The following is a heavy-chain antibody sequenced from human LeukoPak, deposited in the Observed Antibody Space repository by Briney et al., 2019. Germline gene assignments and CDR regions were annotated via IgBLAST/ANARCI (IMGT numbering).Heavy chain of an antibody. CDR1: GGSISSYY. V-gene: IGHV4-59*01. Sequence: SETLSLTCTVSGGSISSYYWSWIRQPPGKGLEWIGYIYYSGSTNYNPSLKSRVTISVDTSKNQFSLKLSSVTAADTAVYYCARGQFYYYGVDVWGQGTTVTVSS. CDR3: ARGQFYYYGVDV. J-gene: IGHJ6*02. CDR2: IYYSGST. D-gene: IGHD5-24*01.